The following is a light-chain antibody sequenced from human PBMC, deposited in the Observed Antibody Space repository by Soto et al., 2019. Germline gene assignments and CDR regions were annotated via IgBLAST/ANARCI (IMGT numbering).Light chain of an antibody. Sequence: DIVMTQSPDSLAVSLGERATINCKSSQSVLYTSNNKNYLAWYQQRPGQPPKLLIYWASTRESGVPDRFSGSGSGNDFTLTISSLQAEDVAVYYCQQYYGTPLTFGGGTKVEIK. CDR2: WAS. CDR3: QQYYGTPLT. CDR1: QSVLYTSNNKNY. J-gene: IGKJ4*01. V-gene: IGKV4-1*01.